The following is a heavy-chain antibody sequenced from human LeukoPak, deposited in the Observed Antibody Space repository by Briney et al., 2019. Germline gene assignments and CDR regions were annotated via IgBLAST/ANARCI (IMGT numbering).Heavy chain of an antibody. CDR3: ARAFGVNWFDP. Sequence: PSETLSLTCTVSGGSISSYYWSWIRQPPGKGLEWIGYIYYSGSPNYNPSLKSRVTISVDTSKNQFSLKLSSVTAADTAVYYCARAFGVNWFDPRGPGNPGHRLL. CDR1: GGSISSYY. CDR2: IYYSGSP. J-gene: IGHJ5*02. D-gene: IGHD3-3*01. V-gene: IGHV4-59*01.